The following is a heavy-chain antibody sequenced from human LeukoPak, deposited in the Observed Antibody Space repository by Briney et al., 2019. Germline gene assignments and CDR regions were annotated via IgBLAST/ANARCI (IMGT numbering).Heavy chain of an antibody. CDR3: ARQMDTVTADY. Sequence: SETLSLTCTVSGGSISSSSYFWGWIRQPPGKGLEWIGSIFYSGSTYYNPSLNSRVTISIDTSKNQFSLRLSSVTAADTAVYYCARQMDTVTADYWGQGTLVTVSS. D-gene: IGHD4-17*01. J-gene: IGHJ4*02. CDR2: IFYSGST. V-gene: IGHV4-39*01. CDR1: GGSISSSSYF.